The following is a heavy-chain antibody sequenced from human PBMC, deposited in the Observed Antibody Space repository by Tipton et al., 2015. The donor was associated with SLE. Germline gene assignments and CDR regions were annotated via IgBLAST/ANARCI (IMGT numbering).Heavy chain of an antibody. V-gene: IGHV4-30-2*01. CDR2: IYHSGST. Sequence: LRLSCAVSGGSISSGGYSWSWIRQPPGKGLEWIGYIYHSGSTYYNPSLKSRVTISVDRSKNQFSLKLSSVTAADTAVYYCARGYGSGRDYWGQGTLVTVSS. D-gene: IGHD3-10*01. CDR3: ARGYGSGRDY. J-gene: IGHJ4*02. CDR1: GGSISSGGYS.